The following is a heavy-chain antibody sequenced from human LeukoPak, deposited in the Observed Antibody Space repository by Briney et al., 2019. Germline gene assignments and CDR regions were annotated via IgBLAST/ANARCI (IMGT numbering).Heavy chain of an antibody. D-gene: IGHD1-1*01. CDR3: ARDWKTNSFDY. J-gene: IGHJ4*02. CDR2: IYYDGSNI. Sequence: PGGSLRLSCAASKFTFTTYGMHWVRQAPGKGLEWVAFIYYDGSNIYYADYVKGRFTISRDISKNTLYLQMDSLRAGDTAIYYCARDWKTNSFDYWGQGTLVTVSP. V-gene: IGHV3-33*01. CDR1: KFTFTTYG.